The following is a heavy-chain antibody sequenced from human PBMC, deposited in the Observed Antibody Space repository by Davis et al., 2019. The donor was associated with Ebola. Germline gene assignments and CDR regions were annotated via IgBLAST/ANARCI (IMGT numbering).Heavy chain of an antibody. V-gene: IGHV3-7*01. CDR1: GFSFSSYW. Sequence: GESLKISCAASGFSFSSYWMSWVRQAPGKGLEWVANINQDGSQINYVDSMRGRFTISRDNAENSLYLQMNSLRVEDTAVYYCARFSRGTTESYWGQGTLVTVSS. CDR2: INQDGSQI. D-gene: IGHD4-11*01. CDR3: ARFSRGTTESY. J-gene: IGHJ4*02.